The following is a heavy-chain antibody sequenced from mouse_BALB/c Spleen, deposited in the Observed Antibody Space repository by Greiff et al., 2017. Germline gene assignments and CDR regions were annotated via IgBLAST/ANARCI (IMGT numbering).Heavy chain of an antibody. CDR3: ARRGTMIYYFDY. J-gene: IGHJ2*01. Sequence: EVQLQQSGPALVKPGASVKISCKASGYSFTGYLMNWVKQSNGKSLEWLGNIVPYFGGTSYNQKFKGKATLTVDKSSSTAYMQLKSLTSEDFAVYYCARRGTMIYYFDYWGQGTTLTVSS. CDR2: IVPYFGGT. CDR1: GYSFTGYL. D-gene: IGHD2-4*01. V-gene: IGHV1-39*01.